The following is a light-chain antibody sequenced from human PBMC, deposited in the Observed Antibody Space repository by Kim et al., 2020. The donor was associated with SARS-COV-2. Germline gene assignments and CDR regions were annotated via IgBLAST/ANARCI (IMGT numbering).Light chain of an antibody. Sequence: VAQGQPAMMTCGGDKIEKRNGHWYTQRPGHAPILVIYRDSKRPSRIPERVSGSNSGNTATLTISRVQAGDEADYYCQVWDGRAVVFGGGTQLTVL. CDR2: RDS. CDR3: QVWDGRAVV. CDR1: KIEKRN. J-gene: IGLJ2*01. V-gene: IGLV3-9*01.